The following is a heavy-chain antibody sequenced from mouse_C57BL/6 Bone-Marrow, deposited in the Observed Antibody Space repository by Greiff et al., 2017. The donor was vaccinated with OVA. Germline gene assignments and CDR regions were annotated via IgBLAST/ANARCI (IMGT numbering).Heavy chain of an antibody. V-gene: IGHV2-2*01. Sequence: QVQLQQSGPGLVQPSQSLSITCTVSGFSLTSYGVHWVRQSPGKGLEWLGVIWSGGSTDYNAAFISSLSIRKDNSKSQVFLKMNSLQADDTAIYYCARDYYCSSGYFDVWGTGTTVTVSS. CDR3: ARDYYCSSGYFDV. D-gene: IGHD1-1*01. J-gene: IGHJ1*03. CDR2: IWSGGST. CDR1: GFSLTSYG.